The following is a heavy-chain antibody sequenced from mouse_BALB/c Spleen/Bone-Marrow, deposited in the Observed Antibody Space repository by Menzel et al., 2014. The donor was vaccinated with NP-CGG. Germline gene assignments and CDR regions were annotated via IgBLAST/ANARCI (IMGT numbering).Heavy chain of an antibody. CDR1: GYTFTSFY. Sequence: QVQLQQSGPELVKPGASVRISCKASGYTFTSFYIYWVRQRPGQGLEWSGWIYPGDFTTKYNEKFKGKATLTADKSSTTASMQLSSLTSEDSAVYFCARKSQRAYDSMIYWGQGTSVTVSS. CDR2: IYPGDFTT. CDR3: ARKSQRAYDSMIY. J-gene: IGHJ4*01. D-gene: IGHD2-4*01. V-gene: IGHV1S56*01.